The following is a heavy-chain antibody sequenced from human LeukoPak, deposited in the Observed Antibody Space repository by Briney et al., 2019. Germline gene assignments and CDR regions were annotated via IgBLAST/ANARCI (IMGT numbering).Heavy chain of an antibody. CDR1: GGPISSYY. CDR2: LYTSGST. CDR3: ARPSPRHGGFDI. V-gene: IGHV4-4*07. J-gene: IGHJ3*02. D-gene: IGHD2-15*01. Sequence: SETLSLTCTVSGGPISSYYWSWIRQPAGKGLEWIGRLYTSGSTNYNPSLKSRVTMTVDTSKNQFSLKLSSVTAADTSVYYCARPSPRHGGFDIWGQGTMVTVSS.